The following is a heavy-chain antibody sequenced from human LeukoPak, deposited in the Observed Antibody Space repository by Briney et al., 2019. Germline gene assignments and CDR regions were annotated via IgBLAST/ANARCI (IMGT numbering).Heavy chain of an antibody. J-gene: IGHJ5*02. D-gene: IGHD3-22*01. Sequence: SETLSLTCSVSSGSISSGNYYWSWIRQHPGKGLEWIGYIYYSGSTYYNPSLKSRVTISVDTSKNQFSLKLSSVTAADTAVYYCARGGDSSGYYPQHNYNWFDPWGQGTLVTVSS. V-gene: IGHV4-31*03. CDR1: SGSISSGNYY. CDR2: IYYSGST. CDR3: ARGGDSSGYYPQHNYNWFDP.